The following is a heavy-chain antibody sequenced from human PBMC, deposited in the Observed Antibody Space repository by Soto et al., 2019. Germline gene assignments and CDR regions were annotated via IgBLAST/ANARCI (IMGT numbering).Heavy chain of an antibody. V-gene: IGHV1-3*01. CDR2: INAGNGNT. D-gene: IGHD5-12*01. J-gene: IGHJ5*02. Sequence: ASVTVSCKASGYTFTGYYMHWVRQAPGQRLEWMGWINAGNGNTKYSQKFQGRVTITRDTSASTAYMELSSLRSEDTAVYYCASYLLKRGYSGYGSPWGQGTLVTV. CDR1: GYTFTGYY. CDR3: ASYLLKRGYSGYGSP.